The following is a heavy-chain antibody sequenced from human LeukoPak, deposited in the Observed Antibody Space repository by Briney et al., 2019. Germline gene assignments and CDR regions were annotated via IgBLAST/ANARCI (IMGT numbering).Heavy chain of an antibody. V-gene: IGHV1-18*01. CDR3: ARAYAPQVPAAKFDWFDH. CDR1: GYTFTIYG. Sequence: PSETLSFKASGYTFTIYGISWVRQPHGQGLERMGWIRAYNGNTNYSKKLQGRVTMSTVTSSSTAYMELSSLRSDDTAVYYCARAYAPQVPAAKFDWFDHWGQGTLVTVSS. D-gene: IGHD2-2*01. CDR2: IRAYNGNT. J-gene: IGHJ5*02.